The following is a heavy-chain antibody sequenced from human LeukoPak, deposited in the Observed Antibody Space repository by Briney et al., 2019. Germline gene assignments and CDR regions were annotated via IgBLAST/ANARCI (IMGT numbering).Heavy chain of an antibody. J-gene: IGHJ4*02. V-gene: IGHV3-21*01. CDR2: ISSSSSYI. CDR1: GFTFSSYS. Sequence: GGSLRLSCAASGFTFSSYSMNWVRQAPGKGLEWVSSISSSSSYIYYADSVKGRFTISRDNAKNSLYLQMNSLRAEDTAVYYCARGGRSGDYYFDYWGQGTLVTVSS. CDR3: ARGGRSGDYYFDY. D-gene: IGHD3-22*01.